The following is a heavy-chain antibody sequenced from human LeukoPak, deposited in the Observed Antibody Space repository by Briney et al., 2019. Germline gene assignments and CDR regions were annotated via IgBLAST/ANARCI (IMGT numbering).Heavy chain of an antibody. Sequence: GGSMRLSCAASGFTFSNYAMHWVRQAPGKGLQYVSDISSNGGSTYYADSVKGRFTISRDNSKNTLYLQMGSLRAEDMAVYYCARAKAYFFDYWGQGTLVTVSS. CDR1: GFTFSNYA. J-gene: IGHJ4*02. V-gene: IGHV3-64*02. CDR2: ISSNGGST. CDR3: ARAKAYFFDY.